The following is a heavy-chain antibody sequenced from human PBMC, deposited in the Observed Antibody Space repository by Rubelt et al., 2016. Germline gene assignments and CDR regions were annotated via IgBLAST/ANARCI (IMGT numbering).Heavy chain of an antibody. Sequence: GGSLRLSCAASGFTFSSYAMSWVRQAPGKGLEWVSAISGSGGSTYYADSVKGRFTISRDNSKNTLYLQMNSLRAEDTAVYYCAKDFIVVVPAAIEFSFDYWGQGTLVTVSS. V-gene: IGHV3-23*01. D-gene: IGHD2-2*02. CDR1: GFTFSSYA. J-gene: IGHJ4*02. CDR2: ISGSGGST. CDR3: AKDFIVVVPAAIEFSFDY.